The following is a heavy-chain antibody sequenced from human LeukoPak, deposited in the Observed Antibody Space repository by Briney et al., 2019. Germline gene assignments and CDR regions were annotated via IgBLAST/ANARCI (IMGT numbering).Heavy chain of an antibody. Sequence: GGSLRLSRAASGFIFRSYSMHWVRQAPGKGLEWVTYISGSSSTIYYADSVKGRFTIPRDKPKNSLYLQMNSLRAGDTAVYYCARDGLKCPDIFDYWGQGTLVTVSS. CDR1: GFIFRSYS. V-gene: IGHV3-48*01. CDR2: ISGSSSTI. J-gene: IGHJ4*02. D-gene: IGHD5/OR15-5a*01. CDR3: ARDGLKCPDIFDY.